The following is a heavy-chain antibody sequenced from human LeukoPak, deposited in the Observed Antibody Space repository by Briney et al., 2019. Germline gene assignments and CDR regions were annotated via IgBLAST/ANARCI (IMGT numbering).Heavy chain of an antibody. Sequence: GASVRVSCKASGGTFSSYAISWVRQAPGQGLEWMGGIIPIFGTTNHAQKFQGRVTITADESTSTAYMELSSLRSEDTAVYYCARAHKMTTVPPRGGIYWGQGTLVTVSS. CDR2: IIPIFGTT. V-gene: IGHV1-69*13. D-gene: IGHD4-17*01. CDR3: ARAHKMTTVPPRGGIY. J-gene: IGHJ4*02. CDR1: GGTFSSYA.